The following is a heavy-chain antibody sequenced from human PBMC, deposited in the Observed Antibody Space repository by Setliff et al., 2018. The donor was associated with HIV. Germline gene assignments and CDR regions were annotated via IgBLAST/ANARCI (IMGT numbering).Heavy chain of an antibody. CDR2: VNNDGSST. Sequence: GGSLRLSCAASGLTFSRHWMHWVRQAPGKGLVWVSRVNNDGSSTTYADSVRGRFAISRDNTKNTVYLQMNNLRAEDTAVYYCATDGAWGQGTLVTVSS. CDR3: ATDGA. CDR1: GLTFSRHW. V-gene: IGHV3-74*01. D-gene: IGHD3-16*01. J-gene: IGHJ5*02.